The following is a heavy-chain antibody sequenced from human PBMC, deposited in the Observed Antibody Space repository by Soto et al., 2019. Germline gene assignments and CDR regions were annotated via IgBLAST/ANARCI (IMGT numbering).Heavy chain of an antibody. J-gene: IGHJ5*02. CDR1: GDSVSSNSAA. D-gene: IGHD6-13*01. V-gene: IGHV6-1*01. Sequence: SQTVSLTCAISGDSVSSNSAAWNWIRQSPSRALEWLGRTYYRSRWYNDYVVSVKSRITINPDTSKNQFSLQLNSVTPEDTAVYYCARQYSSSWMGNWFDPWGQGTLVTVSS. CDR2: TYYRSRWYN. CDR3: ARQYSSSWMGNWFDP.